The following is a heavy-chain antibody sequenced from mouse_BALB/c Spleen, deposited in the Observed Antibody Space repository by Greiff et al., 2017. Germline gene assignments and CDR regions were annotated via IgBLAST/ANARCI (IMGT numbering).Heavy chain of an antibody. CDR3: AREGGYYGAMDY. V-gene: IGHV5-9-4*01. Sequence: DVMLVESGGGLVKPGGSLKLSCAASGFTFSSYAMSWVRQSPEKRLEWVAEISSGGSYTYYPDTVTGRFTISRDNAKNTLYLEMSSLRSEDTAMYYCAREGGYYGAMDYWGQGTSVTVSS. CDR1: GFTFSSYA. J-gene: IGHJ4*01. CDR2: ISSGGSYT. D-gene: IGHD1-1*01.